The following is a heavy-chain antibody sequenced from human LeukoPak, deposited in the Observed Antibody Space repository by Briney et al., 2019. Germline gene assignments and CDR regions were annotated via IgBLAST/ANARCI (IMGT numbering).Heavy chain of an antibody. CDR1: GFTFDSYG. D-gene: IGHD1-26*01. CDR2: ISHNGRTK. J-gene: IGHJ4*02. CDR3: AKDSAHHRHRVGGIRGAFDY. V-gene: IGHV3-30*18. Sequence: PGGSLRLSCATSGFTFDSYGMDWVRQTPGKGLEWVADISHNGRTKNYADSVKGRFTVSRDNSKNILYPQMNSLRVEDTAVFYCAKDSAHHRHRVGGIRGAFDYWGRGTLVTVSS.